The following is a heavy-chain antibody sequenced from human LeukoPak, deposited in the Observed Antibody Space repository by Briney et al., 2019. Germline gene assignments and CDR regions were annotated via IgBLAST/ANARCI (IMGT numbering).Heavy chain of an antibody. V-gene: IGHV4-39*01. CDR1: GDSISSSSYY. CDR2: VYYNGRT. CDR3: ARRSGRTPNYFDP. Sequence: SSETLSLTCTLSGDSISSSSYYWAWIRQAPGKGLEWIGVVYYNGRTVYNSSLDSRLTIAVDTSKNQFSLKLSSVTASDTAVYYCARRSGRTPNYFDPWGQGTLVAVSS. D-gene: IGHD6-25*01. J-gene: IGHJ5*02.